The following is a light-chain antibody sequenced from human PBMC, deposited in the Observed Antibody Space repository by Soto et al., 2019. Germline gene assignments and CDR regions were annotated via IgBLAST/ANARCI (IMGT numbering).Light chain of an antibody. CDR1: QSFMSN. V-gene: IGKV3D-15*01. J-gene: IGKJ5*01. CDR2: GAS. CDR3: QQYNDWPRT. Sequence: EIVMTQSPATLSVSPGERATLSCRASQSFMSNLAWYQQRPGQAPRLLIYGASTRDTGIPARFSGSESGTEFTLTISDLQSEDAAVYFCQQYNDWPRTFGQGTRLDI.